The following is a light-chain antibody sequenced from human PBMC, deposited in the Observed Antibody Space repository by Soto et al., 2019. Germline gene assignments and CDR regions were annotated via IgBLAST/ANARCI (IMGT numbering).Light chain of an antibody. J-gene: IGKJ1*01. V-gene: IGKV1-5*03. Sequence: DIQMTQSPSTLSAAVGDRVTITCRASQTISTLLAWYQQRPGKAPNLLIYKASSLESGVPSRFSGSGSGTEFTLTISSLQPDDFATYFCHQYMTYPWTFGQGTKVEVK. CDR2: KAS. CDR3: HQYMTYPWT. CDR1: QTISTL.